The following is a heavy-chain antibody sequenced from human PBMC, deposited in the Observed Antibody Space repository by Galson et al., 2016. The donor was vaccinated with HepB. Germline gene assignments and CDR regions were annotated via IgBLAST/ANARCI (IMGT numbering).Heavy chain of an antibody. D-gene: IGHD2-15*01. CDR3: ARESLYCSGGNCYSPLGDF. CDR2: ISVDIGNT. J-gene: IGHJ4*02. CDR1: GYTFINYG. Sequence: SVKVSCKASGYTFINYGISWVRQAPGQGLEWMGWISVDIGNTNYAQKLQDRVTMTTDTSTSTAYMELRSLRSDDTAVYYRARESLYCSGGNCYSPLGDFWGRGILVTVSS. V-gene: IGHV1-18*04.